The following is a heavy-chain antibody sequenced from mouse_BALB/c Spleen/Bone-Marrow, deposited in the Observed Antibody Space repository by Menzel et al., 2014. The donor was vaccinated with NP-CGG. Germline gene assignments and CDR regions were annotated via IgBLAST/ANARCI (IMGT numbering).Heavy chain of an antibody. D-gene: IGHD2-4*01. CDR3: ASATMITDYYAIDY. J-gene: IGHJ4*01. CDR2: IDPSNSET. CDR1: GYTFTSYW. Sequence: QVQVKQYGPELVRPGASVKVSCKASGYTFTSYWLHWVKQRPGQGLEWIGMIDPSNSETRLNQKFKDKATLNVDKSSNTAYMQLSSLTSEDSAVYYCASATMITDYYAIDYWGQATSVTVSS. V-gene: IGHV1-74*01.